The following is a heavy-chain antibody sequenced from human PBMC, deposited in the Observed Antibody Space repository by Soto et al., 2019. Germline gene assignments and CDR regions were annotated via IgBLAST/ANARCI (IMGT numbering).Heavy chain of an antibody. CDR2: ISGSGGST. CDR1: GFTFSSYA. CDR3: AKLRYFDWLLYY. D-gene: IGHD3-9*01. V-gene: IGHV3-23*01. Sequence: GESLKISCAASGFTFSSYAMSWVRQAPGKGLEWVSAISGSGGSTYYADSVKGRFTISRDNSKNTLYLQMNSLRAEDTAVYYCAKLRYFDWLLYYWGQGTLVTVSS. J-gene: IGHJ4*02.